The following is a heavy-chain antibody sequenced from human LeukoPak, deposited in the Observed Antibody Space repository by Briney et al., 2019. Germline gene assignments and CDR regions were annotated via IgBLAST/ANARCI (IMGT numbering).Heavy chain of an antibody. D-gene: IGHD2-2*01. J-gene: IGHJ4*02. CDR3: ARENQLLYFDY. CDR1: GGSISSGDCY. CDR2: IYYSGST. V-gene: IGHV4-30-4*01. Sequence: SQTLSLTCTVSGGSISSGDCYWSWIRQPPGKGLEWIGYIYYSGSTYYNPSLKSRVTISVDTSKNQFSLKLSSVTAADTAVYYCARENQLLYFDYWGQGTLVTVSS.